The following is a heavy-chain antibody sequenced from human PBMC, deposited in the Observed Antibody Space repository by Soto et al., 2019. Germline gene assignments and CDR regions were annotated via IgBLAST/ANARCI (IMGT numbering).Heavy chain of an antibody. D-gene: IGHD6-13*01. CDR3: ARGRSIAAAGTRSYYYYGMDV. V-gene: IGHV4-34*01. Sequence: HPPGKVLELMEEINHSGSTNYNPSLKRRVTISVDTSKNQFSLKLSSVTAADTAVYYCARGRSIAAAGTRSYYYYGMDVWAQGTTVTVS. J-gene: IGHJ6*02. CDR2: INHSGST.